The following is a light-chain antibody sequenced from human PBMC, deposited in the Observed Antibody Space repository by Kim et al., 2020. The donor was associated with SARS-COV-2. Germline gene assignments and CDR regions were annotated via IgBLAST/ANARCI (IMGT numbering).Light chain of an antibody. V-gene: IGLV3-19*01. Sequence: SSELTQDPAVSVALGQTVRITCQGDSLRTYYASWYQHKPGQAPILVIYGKNNRPSGIPDRFSGSSSGNTASLTVTGAQAVDEADYYCEARDKSGDHVVFG. J-gene: IGLJ2*01. CDR1: SLRTYY. CDR3: EARDKSGDHVV. CDR2: GKN.